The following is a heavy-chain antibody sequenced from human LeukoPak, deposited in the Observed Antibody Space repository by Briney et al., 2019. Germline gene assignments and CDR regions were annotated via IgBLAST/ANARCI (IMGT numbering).Heavy chain of an antibody. CDR1: GGTFSSYA. CDR3: ATLGVTSFDY. Sequence: SVKVSCKASGGTFSSYAISWVRQAPGQGLEWMGGIIPIFGTANYAQKFQGRVTITADESTSTAYMELNRLRYDDTAVYYCATLGVTSFDYWGQGTLVTVSS. V-gene: IGHV1-69*01. D-gene: IGHD3-10*01. CDR2: IIPIFGTA. J-gene: IGHJ4*02.